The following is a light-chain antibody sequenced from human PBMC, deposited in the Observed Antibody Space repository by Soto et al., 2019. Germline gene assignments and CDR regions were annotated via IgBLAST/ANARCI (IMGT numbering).Light chain of an antibody. J-gene: IGKJ4*01. CDR1: QSISSW. CDR3: QQYNSYPPP. Sequence: DIQMTQSPSTLSASVGDRVTITCRASQSISSWLAWYQQKPGKAPKLLIYKASSLESGVPSRFSGSGSGTEFNLTISSLQPDDFATYYCQQYNSYPPPFVGGTKVELK. V-gene: IGKV1-5*03. CDR2: KAS.